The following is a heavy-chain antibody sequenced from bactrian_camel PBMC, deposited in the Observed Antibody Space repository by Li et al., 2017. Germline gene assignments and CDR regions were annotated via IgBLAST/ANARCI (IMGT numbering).Heavy chain of an antibody. Sequence: EVQLVESGGGLVQPGGSLRLSCAASGYAFNMHGMAWVRQTPEKGLEWISAIASSGGTTWYGDSVKGRSTISRDNAKSTLYLQMNSLNLDDAAVYYCAADRGAGSWFALEYKYWGQGTQVTVS. CDR2: IASSGGTT. J-gene: IGHJ4*01. V-gene: IGHV3S40*01. CDR1: GYAFNMHG. CDR3: AADRGAGSWFALEYKY. D-gene: IGHD6*01.